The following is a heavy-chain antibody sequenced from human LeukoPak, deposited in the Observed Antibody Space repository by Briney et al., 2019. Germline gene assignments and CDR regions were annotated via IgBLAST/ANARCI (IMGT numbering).Heavy chain of an antibody. CDR2: IYHSGST. CDR3: ARRRGYCSSTSCYEAFDI. CDR1: GGSISSGGYS. J-gene: IGHJ3*02. Sequence: PSETLSLTCAVSGGSISSGGYSWSWIRQPPGKGLEWIGYIYHSGSTYYNPSLKSRVTISVDRSKNQFSLKLSSVTALDTAVYYCARRRGYCSSTSCYEAFDIWGQGTMVTVSS. V-gene: IGHV4-30-2*01. D-gene: IGHD2-2*01.